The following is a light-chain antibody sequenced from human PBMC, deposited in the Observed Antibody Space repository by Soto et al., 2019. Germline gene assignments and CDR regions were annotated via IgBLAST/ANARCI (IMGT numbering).Light chain of an antibody. CDR1: QSFSSNY. CDR2: GAS. V-gene: IGKV3-20*01. Sequence: EIVLTQSPGTLSLSPGERATLSCRASQSFSSNYFAWYQQQPGQPPRLLIYGASSRATGIPDRFSGSGSGTDFTLTISRREPEDFAVYYCQQYGSSPDTFGQGTKLEIK. CDR3: QQYGSSPDT. J-gene: IGKJ2*01.